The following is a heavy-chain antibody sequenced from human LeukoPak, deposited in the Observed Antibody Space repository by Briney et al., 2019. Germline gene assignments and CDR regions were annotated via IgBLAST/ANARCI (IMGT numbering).Heavy chain of an antibody. D-gene: IGHD6-13*01. CDR3: ARFEQQLVEGTYAYYDYYYLDV. CDR1: GYTFTGYY. J-gene: IGHJ6*03. CDR2: INPNSGGT. V-gene: IGHV1-2*02. Sequence: ASVTVSCKASGYTFTGYYMHWVRQAPGQGLEWMGWINPNSGGTNYAQKFQGRVTMTRDTSISTAYMELSRLRSDDTAVYYCARFEQQLVEGTYAYYDYYYLDVWGTGTTVTVSS.